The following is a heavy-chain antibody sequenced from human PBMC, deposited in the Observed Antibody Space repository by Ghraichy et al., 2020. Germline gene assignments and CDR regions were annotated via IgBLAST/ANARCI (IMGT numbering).Heavy chain of an antibody. Sequence: ETLSLTCAASGFTFSMYLMSWVRQAPGKGLEWVANIRQDGSEKYYVDSVKGRFTISRDNAKNSLYLQMNSLRAEDTAVYYCAREKAASSGYYFYYYGMDVWGQGTTVTVSS. CDR1: GFTFSMYL. CDR2: IRQDGSEK. V-gene: IGHV3-7*01. CDR3: AREKAASSGYYFYYYGMDV. D-gene: IGHD3-22*01. J-gene: IGHJ6*02.